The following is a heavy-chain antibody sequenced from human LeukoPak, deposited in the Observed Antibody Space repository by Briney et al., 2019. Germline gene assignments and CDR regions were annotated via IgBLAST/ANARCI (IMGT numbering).Heavy chain of an antibody. J-gene: IGHJ5*02. V-gene: IGHV4-39*01. Sequence: PSGTLSLTCTVSGGSISSSSYYWGWIRQPPGKGLEWIGSIYYSGTTYYNPSLKSRVTISVDTSKKQFSLKLSSVTAADTAVYYCARHPRGYDYVWGSYRYSNWFDPWGQGTLVTVSS. CDR3: ARHPRGYDYVWGSYRYSNWFDP. CDR1: GGSISSSSYY. CDR2: IYYSGTT. D-gene: IGHD3-16*02.